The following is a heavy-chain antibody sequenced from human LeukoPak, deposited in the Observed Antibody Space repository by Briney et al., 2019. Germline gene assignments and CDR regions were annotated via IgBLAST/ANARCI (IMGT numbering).Heavy chain of an antibody. D-gene: IGHD4-17*01. V-gene: IGHV1-8*01. CDR2: MNPNSGNT. CDR1: GYTLTSYD. CDR3: ALSHYGDYYYYGMDV. J-gene: IGHJ6*02. Sequence: ASVKDSCKASGYTLTSYDINWVRQATGQGLEWMGWMNPNSGNTGYAQKFQGRVTMTRNTSLSTAYMELSSLRSEDTAVYYCALSHYGDYYYYGMDVWGQGTTVTVSS.